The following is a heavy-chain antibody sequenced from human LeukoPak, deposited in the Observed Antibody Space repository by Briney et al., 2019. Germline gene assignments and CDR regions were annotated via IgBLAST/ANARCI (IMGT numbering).Heavy chain of an antibody. V-gene: IGHV4-59*01. CDR1: GGSINSYY. CDR2: ISNSGST. J-gene: IGHJ5*02. CDR3: ARGFSSSWYRWFDP. D-gene: IGHD6-13*01. Sequence: PSETLSLTCTVSGGSINSYYWNWIRQPPGKGLEWIGYISNSGSTNYNPSLKSRVTISVDTSKNQLSLKLNSVTAADTAVYYRARGFSSSWYRWFDPWGRGTLVTVSS.